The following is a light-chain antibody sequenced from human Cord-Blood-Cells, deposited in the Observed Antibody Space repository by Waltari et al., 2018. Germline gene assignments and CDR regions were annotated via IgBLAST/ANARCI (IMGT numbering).Light chain of an antibody. CDR3: SSYTSSSTGV. CDR1: SSDVGGYNY. J-gene: IGLJ3*02. V-gene: IGLV2-14*01. CDR2: DVS. Sequence: QSALTQPASVSGSPGQSITISCTGTSSDVGGYNYVSWYKQNPGKAPKLMIYDVSKRPAGVSKRCSGSKSGNTASLTISGLQAEDEADYSCSSYTSSSTGVFGGGTKLTVL.